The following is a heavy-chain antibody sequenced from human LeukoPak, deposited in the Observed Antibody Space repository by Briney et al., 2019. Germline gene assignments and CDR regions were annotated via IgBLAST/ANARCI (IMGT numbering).Heavy chain of an antibody. J-gene: IGHJ6*02. CDR2: IYYSGST. CDR3: ARDGRISPYYGMDV. D-gene: IGHD1-26*01. CDR1: GGSISSSSYY. Sequence: SETLSLTCTVSGGSISSSSYYWGWIRQPPGKGLEWIGSIYYSGSTYYNPSLKSRVTISVDRSKNQFSLKLSSVTAADTAVYYCARDGRISPYYGMDVWGQGTTVTVSS. V-gene: IGHV4-39*07.